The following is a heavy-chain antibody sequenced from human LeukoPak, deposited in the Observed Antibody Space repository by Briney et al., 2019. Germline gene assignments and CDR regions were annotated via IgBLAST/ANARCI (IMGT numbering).Heavy chain of an antibody. CDR3: AKDRYSYAFEYSDS. J-gene: IGHJ4*02. CDR2: ISNDGSKK. CDR1: GFTFSSYG. Sequence: GGSLRLSCAASGFTFSSYGMHWVRQAPGKGLDWVAVISNDGSKKYYADSVKGRFTISRDNSKNTLSLLLSSLRAEDTAVYYCAKDRYSYAFEYSDSWGQGTLVTVSS. V-gene: IGHV3-30*18. D-gene: IGHD5-18*01.